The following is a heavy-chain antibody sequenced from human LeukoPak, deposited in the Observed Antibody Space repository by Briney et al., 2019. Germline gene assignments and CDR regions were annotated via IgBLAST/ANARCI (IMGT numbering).Heavy chain of an antibody. Sequence: PGRSLRLSCAASGLTFSSYRMTWVRQAPGKGLEWVSSISSSSSYIYYADSVKGRFTISRDNAKNSLYLQMNSLRAEDTAVYYCARIAVAGGDRDYWGQGTLVTVSS. CDR2: ISSSSSYI. V-gene: IGHV3-21*01. D-gene: IGHD6-19*01. J-gene: IGHJ4*02. CDR3: ARIAVAGGDRDY. CDR1: GLTFSSYR.